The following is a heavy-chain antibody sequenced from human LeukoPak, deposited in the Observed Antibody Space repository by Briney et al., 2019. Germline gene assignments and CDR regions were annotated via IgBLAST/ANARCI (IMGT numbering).Heavy chain of an antibody. V-gene: IGHV4-34*01. CDR3: ARGSLPAAAPGEWYYFDC. Sequence: PSETLSLTCAVYGGSFSGYYWSWIRQPPGKGLEWIGEINHSGSTNYNPSLKSRVTISVDTSKNQFSLKLSSVTAADTAVYYCARGSLPAAAPGEWYYFDCWGQGTLVTVSS. CDR1: GGSFSGYY. D-gene: IGHD2-2*01. CDR2: INHSGST. J-gene: IGHJ4*02.